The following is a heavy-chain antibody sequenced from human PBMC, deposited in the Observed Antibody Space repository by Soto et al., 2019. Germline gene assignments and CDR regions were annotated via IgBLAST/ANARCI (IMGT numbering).Heavy chain of an antibody. CDR3: VKDLRPNRGWFGP. V-gene: IGHV3-23*01. CDR2: ISGDGTRT. J-gene: IGHJ5*02. CDR1: GFNFYNYA. Sequence: GGSLRLSCAASGFNFYNYAMTWVRQAPGKGLEWVSGISGDGTRTYYGDSVKGRFTISRDNSKNTVFLQMNSLRAEDTALYYCVKDLRPNRGWFGPWGQGTRVTVS. D-gene: IGHD3-3*01.